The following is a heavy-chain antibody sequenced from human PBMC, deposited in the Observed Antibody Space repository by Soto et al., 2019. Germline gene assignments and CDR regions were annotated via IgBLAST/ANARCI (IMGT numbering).Heavy chain of an antibody. V-gene: IGHV1-46*01. D-gene: IGHD2-2*01. CDR1: GYTFTSYY. Sequence: VSVKVSCKASGYTFTSYYMHWVRQAPGQGLEWMGIINPSGGTTSYAQKFQGRVTMTRDTSTSTVYMELSSLRSEDTAVYYCATSTYHTLNWFDXWGQGTLVTVSX. CDR3: ATSTYHTLNWFDX. CDR2: INPSGGTT. J-gene: IGHJ5*02.